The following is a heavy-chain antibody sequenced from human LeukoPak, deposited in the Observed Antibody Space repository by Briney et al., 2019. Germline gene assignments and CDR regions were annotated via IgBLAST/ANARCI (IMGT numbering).Heavy chain of an antibody. CDR3: ARERQDTVIHSGAFDI. D-gene: IGHD2-21*02. J-gene: IGHJ3*02. V-gene: IGHV3-30-3*01. CDR2: IASDGSHT. Sequence: PGGSLRLSCAASGFTFSNYFMHWVRQAPGKGLEWVADIASDGSHTFYVESVKGRFTISRDNSKNTLYLQMNSLGPEGTAVYFCARERQDTVIHSGAFDIWGQGTMVTVSS. CDR1: GFTFSNYF.